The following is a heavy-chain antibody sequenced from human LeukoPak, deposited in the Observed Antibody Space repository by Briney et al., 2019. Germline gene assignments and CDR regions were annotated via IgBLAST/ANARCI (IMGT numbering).Heavy chain of an antibody. Sequence: GGSLRLSCAASGFTFSSYSMNWVRQAPGKGLEWVSSISSSSSYIYYADSAKGRFTISRDNAKNSLYLQMNSLRAEDTAVYYCARDGLAVAGSDYWGQGTLVTVSS. CDR3: ARDGLAVAGSDY. D-gene: IGHD6-19*01. CDR1: GFTFSSYS. CDR2: ISSSSSYI. J-gene: IGHJ4*02. V-gene: IGHV3-21*01.